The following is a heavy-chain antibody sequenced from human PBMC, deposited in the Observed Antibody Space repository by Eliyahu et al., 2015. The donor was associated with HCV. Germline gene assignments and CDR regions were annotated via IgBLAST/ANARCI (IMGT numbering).Heavy chain of an antibody. V-gene: IGHV4-34*01. D-gene: IGHD3-16*02. CDR1: GGSVSGYY. Sequence: QVQLQQWGAGLLRPSETLSLTCAVYGGSVSGYYWSWIRQSPGKGLEWIGEINDSGSTNYKSSLKGRVSISLDTSKNQFSLSLRSVTAADAAVYYCARDRSYRKATFDYWGQGALVTVSS. CDR2: INDSGST. CDR3: ARDRSYRKATFDY. J-gene: IGHJ4*02.